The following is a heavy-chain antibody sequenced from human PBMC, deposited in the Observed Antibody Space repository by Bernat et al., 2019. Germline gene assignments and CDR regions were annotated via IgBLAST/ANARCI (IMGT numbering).Heavy chain of an antibody. CDR3: ARLRMAGPPREVGDY. CDR1: GGTFSSYA. Sequence: QVQLVESGAEVKKPGSSVKVSCKASGGTFSSYAISWVRQAHGQGLEWMGGIIPIFGTANYAQKFQGRVTITADESTSTAYMELSSLRSEDTAVYYCARLRMAGPPREVGDYWGQGTLVTVSS. V-gene: IGHV1-69*01. J-gene: IGHJ4*02. D-gene: IGHD6-19*01. CDR2: IIPIFGTA.